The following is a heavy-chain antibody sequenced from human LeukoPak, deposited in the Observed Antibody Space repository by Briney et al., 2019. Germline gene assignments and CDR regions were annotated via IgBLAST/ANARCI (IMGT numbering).Heavy chain of an antibody. CDR1: GGSISSSGYY. CDR2: IYYSGST. V-gene: IGHV4-61*08. D-gene: IGHD2-15*01. J-gene: IGHJ4*02. Sequence: PSETLSLTCTVSGGSISSSGYYWGWIRQPPGKGLEWIGYIYYSGSTNYNPSLKSRVTISVDTSKNQFSLKLSSVTAADTAVYYCAREDPYCSGGSCYNYWGQGTLVTVSS. CDR3: AREDPYCSGGSCYNY.